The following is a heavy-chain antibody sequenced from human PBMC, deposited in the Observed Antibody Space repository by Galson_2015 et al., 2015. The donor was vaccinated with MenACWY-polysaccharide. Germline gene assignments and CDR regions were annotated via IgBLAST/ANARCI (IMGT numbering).Heavy chain of an antibody. CDR3: ANPGLSTGRSSDVDY. Sequence: SLRLSCAASGFTFNSYTMSWVRQAPGKGLEWVSAISGSGASTYYADSVKGRFTISRDNSKSPLYLQMNSLGAEDTAVYYCANPGLSTGRSSDVDYWGQGTLVTVSS. CDR1: GFTFNSYT. J-gene: IGHJ4*02. CDR2: ISGSGAST. V-gene: IGHV3-23*01. D-gene: IGHD6-25*01.